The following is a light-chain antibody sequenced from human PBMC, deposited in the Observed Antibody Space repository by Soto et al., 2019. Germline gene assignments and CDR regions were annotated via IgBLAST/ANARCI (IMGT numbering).Light chain of an antibody. CDR2: AAS. CDR1: QDISSS. CDR3: QQLRSYPST. V-gene: IGKV1-9*01. J-gene: IGKJ4*01. Sequence: IQLTQSPSSLSASVGDRVTITCRASQDISSSLGWYQQKPGKAPKLLIYAASILQSGVPSRFCGSGFGTDFTLTISSLQAEDFASYFCQQLRSYPSTFGGGTKVEIK.